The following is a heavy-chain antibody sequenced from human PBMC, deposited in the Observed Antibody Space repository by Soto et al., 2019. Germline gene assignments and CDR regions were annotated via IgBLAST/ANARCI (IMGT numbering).Heavy chain of an antibody. CDR2: ISYDGSNK. D-gene: IGHD3-10*01. CDR1: GFTFSSYA. Sequence: QVQLVESGGGVVQPGRSLRLSCAASGFTFSSYAMHWVRQAPGKGLEWVAVISYDGSNKYYADSVKGRFTISRDNSKNTLYLQMNRLRAEDTAVYYCARAWGDNSGCDYWGQGTLVTVSS. CDR3: ARAWGDNSGCDY. V-gene: IGHV3-30-3*01. J-gene: IGHJ4*02.